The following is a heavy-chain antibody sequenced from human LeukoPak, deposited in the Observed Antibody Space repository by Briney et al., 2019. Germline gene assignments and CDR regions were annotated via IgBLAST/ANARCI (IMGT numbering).Heavy chain of an antibody. CDR3: ARENIVVVTAIRDAFDI. V-gene: IGHV3-48*02. Sequence: QPGGSLRLSCAASGFTFSSYSMNWVRQAPGKGLEWVSYISGGSSTIYYADSVKGRFTISRDNAKDSLCLQMNSLRDEDTAVYYCARENIVVVTAIRDAFDIWGQGTMVTVSS. CDR2: ISGGSSTI. J-gene: IGHJ3*02. D-gene: IGHD2-21*02. CDR1: GFTFSSYS.